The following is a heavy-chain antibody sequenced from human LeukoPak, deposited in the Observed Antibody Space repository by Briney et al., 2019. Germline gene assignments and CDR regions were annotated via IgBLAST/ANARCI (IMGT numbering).Heavy chain of an antibody. J-gene: IGHJ4*02. CDR1: GGTFSSYA. CDR2: IIPIFGTA. Sequence: SVKVSCKASGGTFSSYAISWVRQAPGQGLEWMGGIIPIFGTANYAQKFQGRVTITADKSTSTAYMELSSLRSEDTAVYYCARGRNGYSGYDSGPAPEGLDYWGQGTLVTVSS. V-gene: IGHV1-69*06. D-gene: IGHD5-12*01. CDR3: ARGRNGYSGYDSGPAPEGLDY.